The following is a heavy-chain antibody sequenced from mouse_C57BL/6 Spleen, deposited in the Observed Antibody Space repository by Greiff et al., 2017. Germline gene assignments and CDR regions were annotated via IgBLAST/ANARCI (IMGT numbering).Heavy chain of an antibody. D-gene: IGHD2-4*01. Sequence: QVQLQQPGAELVKPGASVKLSCKASGYTFTSYWMQWVKQRPGQGLEWIGEIDPSDSYTNYNQKFKGKATLSVDTSSSTAYMQLGSLTSEDSAVYYCAITYDYDEAWFAYWGQGTLVTVSA. CDR3: AITYDYDEAWFAY. CDR1: GYTFTSYW. J-gene: IGHJ3*01. CDR2: IDPSDSYT. V-gene: IGHV1-50*01.